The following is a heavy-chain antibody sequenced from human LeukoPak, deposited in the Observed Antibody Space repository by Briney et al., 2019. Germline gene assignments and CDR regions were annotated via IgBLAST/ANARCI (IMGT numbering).Heavy chain of an antibody. CDR3: SRGRNWDDGDY. Sequence: QPGGSLRLSCAASVFTLNTYWMYWVRQAPGEGLVWVSHINSDGSIVNYRDSVKGRFTISRDNAKNTLYLQMNSLRADDTALYFCSRGRNWDDGDYWGQGTLVTVSS. V-gene: IGHV3-74*01. D-gene: IGHD1-1*01. CDR2: INSDGSIV. J-gene: IGHJ4*02. CDR1: VFTLNTYW.